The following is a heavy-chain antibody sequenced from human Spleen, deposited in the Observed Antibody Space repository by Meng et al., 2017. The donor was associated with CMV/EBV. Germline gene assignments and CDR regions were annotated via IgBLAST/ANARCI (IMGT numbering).Heavy chain of an antibody. CDR3: AKGDFRTLFDY. J-gene: IGHJ4*02. CDR1: GFSLSSYK. CDR2: ISGSGGST. D-gene: IGHD2/OR15-2a*01. V-gene: IGHV3-23*01. Sequence: GESLKISCAASGFSLSSYKMNWVRQAPGKGLEWVSSISGSGGSTYYGDSVKGRFTVSRDNSKNTLYLQMNSLRAEDTAVYFCAKGDFRTLFDYWGQGTLVTVSS.